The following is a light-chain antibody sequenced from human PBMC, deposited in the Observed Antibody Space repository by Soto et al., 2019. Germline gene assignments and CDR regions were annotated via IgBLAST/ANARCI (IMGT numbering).Light chain of an antibody. V-gene: IGLV2-14*01. Sequence: QPVLTQPASVSGSPRQSITISCTGTSSDVGGYNYVSWYQQHPGKVPKLMIYDVSNRPSGVSNRFSGSKSGNTASLTISGLQAEDEADYYCSSYTSSFTYVFGTGTKLTVL. CDR1: SSDVGGYNY. CDR3: SSYTSSFTYV. J-gene: IGLJ1*01. CDR2: DVS.